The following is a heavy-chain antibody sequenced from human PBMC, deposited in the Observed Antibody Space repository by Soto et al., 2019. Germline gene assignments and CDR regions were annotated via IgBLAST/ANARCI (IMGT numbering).Heavy chain of an antibody. D-gene: IGHD3-22*01. V-gene: IGHV2-26*01. J-gene: IGHJ5*02. CDR3: ARTFRHYYDSGGPSNWFDP. Sequence: GSGPTLVNPTETLTLTCTVSGFSLSNARMGVSWIRQPPGKALEWLAHIFSNDEKSYSTSLKSRLTISKDTSKSQVVLTMTNMDPVDTATYYCARTFRHYYDSGGPSNWFDPWGQGTRVTVSS. CDR1: GFSLSNARMG. CDR2: IFSNDEK.